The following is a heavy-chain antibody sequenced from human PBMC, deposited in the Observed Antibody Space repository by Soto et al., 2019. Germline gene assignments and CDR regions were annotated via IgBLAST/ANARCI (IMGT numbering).Heavy chain of an antibody. CDR3: ARSTLTIFGRRKNTDAFDI. D-gene: IGHD3-3*01. V-gene: IGHV3-7*05. Sequence: GGSLRLSCAASGFTFSSYWMSWVRQAPGKGLEWVANIKQDGSEKYYVDSVKGRFTISRDNAKNSLYLQMNSLRAEDTAVYYCARSTLTIFGRRKNTDAFDIWGQGTMVTVSS. CDR1: GFTFSSYW. J-gene: IGHJ3*02. CDR2: IKQDGSEK.